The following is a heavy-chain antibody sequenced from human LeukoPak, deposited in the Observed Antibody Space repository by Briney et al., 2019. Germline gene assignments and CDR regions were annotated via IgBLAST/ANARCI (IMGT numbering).Heavy chain of an antibody. CDR3: ARDGAAPGLYFDS. D-gene: IGHD6-13*01. CDR1: GFTFSNYW. J-gene: IGHJ4*02. CDR2: INQNGSAK. Sequence: GGSLRLSCAASGFTFSNYWMSWVRQAPGKGLEWVANINQNGSAKYYVDSVKGRLTISRDNAKNSLYLQMNSLRTEDTAVYYCARDGAAPGLYFDSWGQGTLVTVSS. V-gene: IGHV3-7*01.